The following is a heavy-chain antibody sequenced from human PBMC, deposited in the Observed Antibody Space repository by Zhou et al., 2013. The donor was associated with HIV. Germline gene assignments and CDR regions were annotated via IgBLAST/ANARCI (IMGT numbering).Heavy chain of an antibody. V-gene: IGHV1-46*01. CDR1: GYTFTTYY. CDR3: ARVPWDSDDYGDMRGAFDI. J-gene: IGHJ3*02. D-gene: IGHD4-17*01. CDR2: INPSGGVT. Sequence: QVQLVQSGAEVKKPGASVKVSCKAFGYTFTTYYMHWVRQAPGQGLEWMGVINPSGGVTSYAQKFQGRITMIRDTSTSTVYMEVTSLRSEDTAMYYCARVPWDSDDYGDMRGAFDIWGQGDNGHRLF.